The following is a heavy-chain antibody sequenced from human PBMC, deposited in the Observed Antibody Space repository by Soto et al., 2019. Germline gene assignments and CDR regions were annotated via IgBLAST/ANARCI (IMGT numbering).Heavy chain of an antibody. CDR3: AKVLYSYDYYYYGMDV. CDR2: ISGSGGST. Sequence: PGGSLRLSCAASGFTFSSYAMRWVRQAPGKGLEWVSAISGSGGSTYYADSVKGRFTISRDNSKNTLYLQMNSLRAEDTAVYYCAKVLYSYDYYYYGMDVWGQGTTVTVSS. J-gene: IGHJ6*02. V-gene: IGHV3-23*01. D-gene: IGHD5-18*01. CDR1: GFTFSSYA.